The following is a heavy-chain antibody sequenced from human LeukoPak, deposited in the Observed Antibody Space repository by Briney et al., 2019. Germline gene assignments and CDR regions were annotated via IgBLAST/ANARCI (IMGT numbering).Heavy chain of an antibody. CDR2: TQYDGSNK. CDR1: GFTLSSYG. Sequence: GGSLRLSCAASGFTLSSYGMHWVRQAPGKGLEWVAFTQYDGSNKYYADSVEGRFTISRDNSQNTLFLHMTSLRADDTAVYFCAKAGALVRGVTAIFDYWGQGTLVTVSS. CDR3: AKAGALVRGVTAIFDY. V-gene: IGHV3-30*02. J-gene: IGHJ4*02. D-gene: IGHD3-10*01.